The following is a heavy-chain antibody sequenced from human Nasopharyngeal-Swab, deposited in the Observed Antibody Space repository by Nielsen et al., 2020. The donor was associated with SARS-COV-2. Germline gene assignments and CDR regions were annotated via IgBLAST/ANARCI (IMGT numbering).Heavy chain of an antibody. D-gene: IGHD3-3*01. V-gene: IGHV3-21*01. J-gene: IGHJ6*02. Sequence: VCEAPGNGLEWVSTINEGSSYIYYADSVKGRFTISRDNAKNSLYLQMNSLRAEDTAVYYCARDQRRDYDFWSGYYERAGYGMDVWGQGTTVTVSS. CDR3: ARDQRRDYDFWSGYYERAGYGMDV. CDR2: INEGSSYI.